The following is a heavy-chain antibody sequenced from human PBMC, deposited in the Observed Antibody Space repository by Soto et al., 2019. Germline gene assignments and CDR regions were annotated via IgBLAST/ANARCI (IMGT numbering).Heavy chain of an antibody. Sequence: PGGSLRLSCAASGFIVSNNFMSWVRQAPGKGLEWVSSIYSGGSTYYAESVKGRFNISRDNSKNTLYFQVNSLRAEDTAVYYCASGRSGRGVFDIWGQGTMVTVSS. D-gene: IGHD5-12*01. CDR3: ASGRSGRGVFDI. V-gene: IGHV3-53*01. CDR1: GFIVSNNF. CDR2: IYSGGST. J-gene: IGHJ3*02.